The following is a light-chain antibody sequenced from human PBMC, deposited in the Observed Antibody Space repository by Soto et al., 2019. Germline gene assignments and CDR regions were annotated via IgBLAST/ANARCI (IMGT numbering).Light chain of an antibody. J-gene: IGKJ5*01. Sequence: DIVMTQSPLSLSVTPGEPASISCRSSQSLLHSNGYNYLDWYLQKPGQSPQLLIYLGSNRASGVPDRFSGSESGTDFTLNISRVEAEDVGIYYCMQALQTPITFGQGTRLEN. CDR3: MQALQTPIT. V-gene: IGKV2-28*01. CDR2: LGS. CDR1: QSLLHSNGYNY.